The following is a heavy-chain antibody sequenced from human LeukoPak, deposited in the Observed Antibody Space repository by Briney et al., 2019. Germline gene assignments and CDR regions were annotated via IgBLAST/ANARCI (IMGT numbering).Heavy chain of an antibody. CDR1: GYTFTSYA. D-gene: IGHD3-10*01. J-gene: IGHJ5*02. V-gene: IGHV7-4-1*02. CDR2: INTDTGNS. Sequence: ASVKVSCKASGYTFTSYAINWVRQAPGQGLEWMGWINTDTGNSTSAQDFTGRFVFSLETSVSTAYLQINNLKAEDTAVYYCARARIIALRGITNMGFDPWGQGTLVTVSS. CDR3: ARARIIALRGITNMGFDP.